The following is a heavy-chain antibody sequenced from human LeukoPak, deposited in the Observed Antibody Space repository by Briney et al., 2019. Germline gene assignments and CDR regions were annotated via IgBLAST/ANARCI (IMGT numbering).Heavy chain of an antibody. D-gene: IGHD3-22*01. V-gene: IGHV4-59*01. CDR2: IYYSGST. CDR3: ARLTYYYDSSGYAPSWFDP. Sequence: PSETLSLTCTVSGGSISSYYWSWIRQPPGKGLEWIGYIYYSGSTHYNPSLKSRVTISVDTSKNQFSLKLSSVTAADTAVYYCARLTYYYDSSGYAPSWFDPWGQGTLVTVSS. J-gene: IGHJ5*02. CDR1: GGSISSYY.